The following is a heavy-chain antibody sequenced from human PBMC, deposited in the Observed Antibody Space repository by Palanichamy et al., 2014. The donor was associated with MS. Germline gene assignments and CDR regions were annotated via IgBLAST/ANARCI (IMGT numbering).Heavy chain of an antibody. J-gene: IGHJ4*02. CDR1: GGSFDIYY. V-gene: IGHV4-59*01. CDR3: AGFRAGGF. Sequence: QVHLQESGPGLVKPSETLSLTCLVSGGSFDIYYWSWFRQPPGKGLEWIGYVFDSGITSYNTSLQSRVTISLDTSKKQFSLNLHSVTAADTAVYHCAGFRAGGFWGQGTLVTVSS. D-gene: IGHD3-10*01. CDR2: VFDSGIT.